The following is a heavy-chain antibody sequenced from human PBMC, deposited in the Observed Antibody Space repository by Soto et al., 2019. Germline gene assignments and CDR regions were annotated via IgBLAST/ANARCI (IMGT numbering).Heavy chain of an antibody. CDR2: INPNSGGT. Sequence: QVQLVQSGAEVKKPGASVKVSCKASGYTFTGYYMHWVRQAPGQGLEWMGWINPNSGGTNYAQKFQCRVTMTRDTSISTAYMELSRLRSDDTAVYYCERDWGYVWGSYRPHGMDVSGQGTTVTVSS. V-gene: IGHV1-2*02. J-gene: IGHJ6*02. CDR1: GYTFTGYY. CDR3: ERDWGYVWGSYRPHGMDV. D-gene: IGHD3-16*02.